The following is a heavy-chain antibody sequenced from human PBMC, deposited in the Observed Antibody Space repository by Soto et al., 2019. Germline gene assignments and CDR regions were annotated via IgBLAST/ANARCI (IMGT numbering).Heavy chain of an antibody. J-gene: IGHJ4*02. D-gene: IGHD1-1*01. CDR3: AREDWNQFYFDY. V-gene: IGHV3-30-3*01. Sequence: PGGSLRLSCVASGFTFSSYAMHWVRQAPGKGLEWVAVISYDGTNKYYADSVKGRFTISRDNSEKTLYLQMNSLRGEDTAVYYCAREDWNQFYFDYWGQETLVTVSS. CDR1: GFTFSSYA. CDR2: ISYDGTNK.